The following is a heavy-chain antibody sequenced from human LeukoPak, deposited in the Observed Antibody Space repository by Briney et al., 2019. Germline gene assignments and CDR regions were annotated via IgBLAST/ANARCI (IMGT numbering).Heavy chain of an antibody. Sequence: SETLSLTCTVSGGSISSYYWSWIRQPAGKGLEWIGRIYTSGSPNYNPSLKSRVTMSVDTSQNQFSLKLSSVTAADTAVFYCARGPPRQGPGEMGYVDYGGWGTRATVSS. CDR3: ARGPPRQGPGEMGYVDY. CDR2: IYTSGSP. V-gene: IGHV4-4*07. J-gene: IGHJ4*02. CDR1: GGSISSYY. D-gene: IGHD7-27*01.